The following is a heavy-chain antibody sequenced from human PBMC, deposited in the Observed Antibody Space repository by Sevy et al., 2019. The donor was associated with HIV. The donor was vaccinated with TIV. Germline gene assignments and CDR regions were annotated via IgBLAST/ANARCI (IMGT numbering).Heavy chain of an antibody. CDR3: VTTKDYYDSSGYPFDY. V-gene: IGHV1-24*01. Sequence: ASVKVSCKVSGYTLTQFSMHWVRQAPGKGLEWMTTFDPEDGDPEDGKTIYAQKFLGRVTMTEDTSTDTAYMELSSLRSDDTVVYYCVTTKDYYDSSGYPFDYWGQGTLVTVSS. J-gene: IGHJ4*02. CDR2: FDPEDGDPEDGKT. D-gene: IGHD3-22*01. CDR1: GYTLTQFS.